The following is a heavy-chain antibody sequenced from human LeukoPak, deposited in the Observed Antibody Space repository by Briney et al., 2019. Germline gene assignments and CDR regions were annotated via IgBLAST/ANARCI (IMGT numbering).Heavy chain of an antibody. J-gene: IGHJ4*02. CDR3: ARDPASSSWPIDY. Sequence: SETLSLTCAVSGYSISSGYYWGWIRQPPGKGLEWIGSIWHGGTTYYNPSLKSRVTISVDTSKNQFSLELSSVTAADTALYYCARDPASSSWPIDYWGQGTLVTVSS. CDR2: IWHGGTT. V-gene: IGHV4-38-2*02. CDR1: GYSISSGYY. D-gene: IGHD6-13*01.